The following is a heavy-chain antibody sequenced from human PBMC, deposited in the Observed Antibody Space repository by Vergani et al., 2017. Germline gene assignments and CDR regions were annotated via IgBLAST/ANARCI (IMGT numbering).Heavy chain of an antibody. Sequence: VQLVESGGGLVQPGRSLRLSCTASGFTFGDYAMSWIRQPPGKGLEWIGSIYYSGSTYYNPSLKSRVTISVDTSKNQFSLKLSSVTAADTAVYYCARHPLYGSGSYYNLGYFDYWGQGTLVTVSS. CDR2: IYYSGST. V-gene: IGHV4-39*01. CDR1: GFTFGDYA. J-gene: IGHJ4*02. CDR3: ARHPLYGSGSYYNLGYFDY. D-gene: IGHD3-10*01.